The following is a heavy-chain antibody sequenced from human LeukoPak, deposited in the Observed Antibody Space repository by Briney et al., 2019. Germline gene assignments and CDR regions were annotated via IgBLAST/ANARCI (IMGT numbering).Heavy chain of an antibody. CDR1: GGSISSYY. V-gene: IGHV4-59*08. CDR3: AGHSSSWPFYYFDY. D-gene: IGHD6-13*01. CDR2: IYYSGST. Sequence: SETLSLTCTVSGGSISSYYWSWIRQPPGKGLEWIGYIYYSGSTNYNPSLKSRVTISVDTSKNQFSLKLSSVTAADTAVYYCAGHSSSWPFYYFDYWGQGTLVTVSS. J-gene: IGHJ4*02.